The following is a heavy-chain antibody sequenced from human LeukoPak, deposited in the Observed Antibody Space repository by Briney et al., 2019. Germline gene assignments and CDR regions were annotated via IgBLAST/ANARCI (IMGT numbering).Heavy chain of an antibody. D-gene: IGHD5-18*01. Sequence: PGGSLRLSCTASGFSFSDNFMGWIRQAPGKGLEWVSYINSRGGTIHYLDSVKGRFSISRDNSRRSLYMQMSRLRAADTAVSFCARGGYGWTFKQWGQGTLVCVSS. CDR2: INSRGGTI. CDR3: ARGGYGWTFKQ. J-gene: IGHJ4*02. CDR1: GFSFSDNF. V-gene: IGHV3-11*01.